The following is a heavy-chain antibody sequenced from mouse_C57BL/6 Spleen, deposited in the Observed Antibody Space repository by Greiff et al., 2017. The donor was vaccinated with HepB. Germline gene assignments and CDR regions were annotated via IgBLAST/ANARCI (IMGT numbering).Heavy chain of an antibody. Sequence: VQLKESGPGLVKPSQSLSLTCSVTGYSITSGYYWNWIRQFPGNKLEWMGYISYDGSNNYNPSLKNRISITRDTSKNQFFLKLNSVTTEDTATYYCARSFHYFDYWGQGTTLTVSS. CDR3: ARSFHYFDY. J-gene: IGHJ2*01. CDR1: GYSITSGYY. V-gene: IGHV3-6*01. CDR2: ISYDGSN. D-gene: IGHD1-2*01.